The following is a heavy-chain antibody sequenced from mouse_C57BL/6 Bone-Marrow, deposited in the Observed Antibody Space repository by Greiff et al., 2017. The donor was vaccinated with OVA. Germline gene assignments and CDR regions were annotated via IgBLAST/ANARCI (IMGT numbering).Heavy chain of an antibody. D-gene: IGHD2-12*01. V-gene: IGHV7-3*01. Sequence: EVMLVESGGGLVQPGGSLSLSCAASGFTFTDYYMSWVRQPPGKALEWLGFIRNNANGYTTEYSASVKGRFTIARDNSQSILYIQMKALGAEDSDTYYCARSGLSYYPFADWGQGTLVTVSA. J-gene: IGHJ3*01. CDR1: GFTFTDYY. CDR3: ARSGLSYYPFAD. CDR2: IRNNANGYTT.